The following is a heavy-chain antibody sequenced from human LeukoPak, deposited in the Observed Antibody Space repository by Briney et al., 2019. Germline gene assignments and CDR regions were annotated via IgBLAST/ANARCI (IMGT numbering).Heavy chain of an antibody. CDR2: ISAYNGNT. Sequence: GASVKVSCKASGYTFTSYGISWVRQAPGQGLEWMGWISAYNGNTNYAQKLQGRVTMTTDTSTSTAYMELRSLRSDDTAVYYCAREEGGAPHLNPLDYWGQGTLVTVSS. D-gene: IGHD3-16*01. CDR1: GYTFTSYG. CDR3: AREEGGAPHLNPLDY. V-gene: IGHV1-18*01. J-gene: IGHJ4*02.